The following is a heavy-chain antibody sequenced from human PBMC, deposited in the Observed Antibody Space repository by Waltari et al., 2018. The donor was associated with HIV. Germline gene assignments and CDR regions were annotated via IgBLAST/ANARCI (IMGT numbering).Heavy chain of an antibody. CDR1: GYTFTSLG. J-gene: IGHJ4*02. D-gene: IGHD2-21*02. CDR2: ISVPNGNT. V-gene: IGHV1-18*01. CDR3: ARVGVYGADSLVDF. Sequence: QAQLVQSGAEVQKPGASVKVSCKASGYTFTSLGISCVRQAPGQGLEWIGWISVPNGNTNYAQKFQGRVTMTTDTSTSTAYMELRSLRSDDTAVYYCARVGVYGADSLVDFWGQGTLVTVSS.